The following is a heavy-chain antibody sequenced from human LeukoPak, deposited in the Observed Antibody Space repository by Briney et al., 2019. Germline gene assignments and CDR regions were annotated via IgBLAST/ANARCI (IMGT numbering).Heavy chain of an antibody. Sequence: GGSLRLSCAASGFTFADYGMAWVRQTPGKGLEWVSGVNWSGGGTGYADSVTGRFTISRDNAKNSLYLQMNSLRAEDTALYYCAKGPKRYNILTGYFVIETAFDIWGQGTMVTVSS. J-gene: IGHJ3*02. D-gene: IGHD3-9*01. CDR2: VNWSGGGT. V-gene: IGHV3-20*04. CDR1: GFTFADYG. CDR3: AKGPKRYNILTGYFVIETAFDI.